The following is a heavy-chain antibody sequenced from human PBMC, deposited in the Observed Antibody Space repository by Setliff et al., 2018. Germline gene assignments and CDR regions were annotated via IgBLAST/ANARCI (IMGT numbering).Heavy chain of an antibody. Sequence: ASVKVSCKASGYTFTSYGISWVRRAPGQGLEWMGWTSAYNGNTNYAQKLQGRVTMPTDTSTSTAYMELRSLRSDDTAVYYCASDLAGYDFWSGYSRGAYYYYYMDVWGKGTTVTVSS. CDR2: TSAYNGNT. D-gene: IGHD3-3*01. CDR1: GYTFTSYG. CDR3: ASDLAGYDFWSGYSRGAYYYYYMDV. J-gene: IGHJ6*03. V-gene: IGHV1-18*01.